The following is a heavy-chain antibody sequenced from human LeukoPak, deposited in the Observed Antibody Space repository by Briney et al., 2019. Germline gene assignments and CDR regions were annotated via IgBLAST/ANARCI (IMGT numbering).Heavy chain of an antibody. CDR1: GFTVSSNY. D-gene: IGHD1-26*01. J-gene: IGHJ4*02. Sequence: PGGSLRLSCAASGFTVSSNYMSWVRQAPGKGLEWVSVIYSGGSTYYADSVKGRFTISRDNSKNTLYLQMNSLRAEDTAIYYCAKYGPQDSGSSHFDYWGQGALVTVSS. V-gene: IGHV3-53*01. CDR3: AKYGPQDSGSSHFDY. CDR2: IYSGGST.